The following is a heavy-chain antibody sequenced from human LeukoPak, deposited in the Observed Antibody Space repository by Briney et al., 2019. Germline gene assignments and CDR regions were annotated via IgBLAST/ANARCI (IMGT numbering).Heavy chain of an antibody. CDR1: GFTFSSYA. CDR2: ISGSGGST. CDR3: AKVPQWSSFRFFDY. D-gene: IGHD6-13*01. J-gene: IGHJ4*02. V-gene: IGHV3-23*01. Sequence: TGGSLGLSCAASGFTFSSYAMSWVRQAPGKGLEWVSAISGSGGSTYYADSVKGRFTISRDNSKNTLYLQMNSLRAEDTAVYYCAKVPQWSSFRFFDYWGQGTLVTVSS.